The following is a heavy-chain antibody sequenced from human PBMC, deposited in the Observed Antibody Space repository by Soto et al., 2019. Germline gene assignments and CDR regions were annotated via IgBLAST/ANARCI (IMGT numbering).Heavy chain of an antibody. V-gene: IGHV4-34*01. J-gene: IGHJ6*02. CDR3: ARGRVMITFGGVIGYYYYYGMDV. CDR1: GGSFSGYY. CDR2: INHSGST. D-gene: IGHD3-16*02. Sequence: QVQLQQWGAGLLKPSETLSLTCAVYGGSFSGYYWSWIRQPPGKGLEWIGEINHSGSTNYNPSLKTRVTISVDPSKNQFSLKLSSVTAADTAVYYCARGRVMITFGGVIGYYYYYGMDVWGQGTTVTVSS.